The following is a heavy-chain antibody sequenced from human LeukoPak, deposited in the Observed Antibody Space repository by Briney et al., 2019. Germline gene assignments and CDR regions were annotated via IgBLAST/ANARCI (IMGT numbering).Heavy chain of an antibody. J-gene: IGHJ1*01. V-gene: IGHV3-7*01. CDR2: VQHIGGET. CDR1: GFTFSNSW. CDR3: ATYSILNAREFRY. Sequence: PGGSLRLSCAGSGFTFSNSWMGWVRQAPGKGLEWVANVQHIGGETYYVDSVKGRFTISRDNAKNSVHLQMNSLGADDTAVYYCATYSILNAREFRYWGQGTLVTVTS. D-gene: IGHD4-11*01.